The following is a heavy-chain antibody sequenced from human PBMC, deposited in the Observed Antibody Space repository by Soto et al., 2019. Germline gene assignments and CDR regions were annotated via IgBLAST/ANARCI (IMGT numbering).Heavy chain of an antibody. D-gene: IGHD3-9*01. CDR2: IWYDGSNK. J-gene: IGHJ5*02. CDR3: ARDAQFYDILTGWGDRNWFDP. Sequence: GGSLRLSCAASGFTFSSYGMHWVRQAPGKGLEWVAVIWYDGSNKYYADSVKGRFTISRDNSKNTLYLQMNSLRAEDTAVYYCARDAQFYDILTGWGDRNWFDPWGKGTLVTVSS. V-gene: IGHV3-33*01. CDR1: GFTFSSYG.